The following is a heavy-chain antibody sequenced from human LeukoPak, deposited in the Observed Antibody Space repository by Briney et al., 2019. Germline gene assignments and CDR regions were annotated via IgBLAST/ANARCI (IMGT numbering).Heavy chain of an antibody. CDR3: ARAVGGAFYMDV. CDR1: GLTVNSSF. Sequence: PGGSLRLSCVVSGLTVNSSFISWVRQAPGKALEWVSVFYSGGATYFADSVKGRFTMSRDNSKNTLYLQMNSLRAEDTGMYYCARAVGGAFYMDVWGKGTPVTLS. J-gene: IGHJ6*03. CDR2: FYSGGAT. V-gene: IGHV3-53*01. D-gene: IGHD2-15*01.